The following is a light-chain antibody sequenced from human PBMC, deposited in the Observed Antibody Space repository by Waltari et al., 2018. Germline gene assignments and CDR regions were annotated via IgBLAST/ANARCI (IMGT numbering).Light chain of an antibody. CDR1: QSIRSN. J-gene: IGKJ2*01. CDR2: GAS. CDR3: QQYDNWPPIT. V-gene: IGKV3-15*01. Sequence: EIVMTQSPATLSVSPGERATLSCRASQSIRSNLAWYRQKPGQAPRLLIYGASFRATGIPARFSGSGSGTEFTLTISSLQSEDFAIYYCQQYDNWPPITFGQGTKPEMK.